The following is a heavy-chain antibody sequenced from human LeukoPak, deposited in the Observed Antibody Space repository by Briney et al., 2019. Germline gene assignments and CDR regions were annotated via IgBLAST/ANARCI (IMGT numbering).Heavy chain of an antibody. Sequence: GGSLRLSCAASGFPLRSYGMSWVRQAPGKGLEWVSAISGSGGSTYDADSAKGRFTISRDNSKNTLYLQMNSLRAEDTAVYYCAKDRYYYGSGSLPLDYGGQGTLVTVSS. J-gene: IGHJ4*02. CDR1: GFPLRSYG. V-gene: IGHV3-23*01. CDR2: ISGSGGST. D-gene: IGHD3-10*01. CDR3: AKDRYYYGSGSLPLDY.